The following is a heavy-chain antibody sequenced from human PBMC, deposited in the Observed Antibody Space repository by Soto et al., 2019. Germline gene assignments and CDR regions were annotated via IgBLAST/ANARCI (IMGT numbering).Heavy chain of an antibody. CDR2: IYYSGST. Sequence: PSETLSLTCTVSGGSISSGDYYWSWIRQPPGKGLEWIGYIYYSGSTYYNPSLKSRVTVSVDTSKNQFSLKLSSVTAADTAVYYCASSEYSSGWYLYYYYGMDVWGQGTTVTVSS. D-gene: IGHD6-19*01. CDR3: ASSEYSSGWYLYYYYGMDV. J-gene: IGHJ6*02. V-gene: IGHV4-30-4*01. CDR1: GGSISSGDYY.